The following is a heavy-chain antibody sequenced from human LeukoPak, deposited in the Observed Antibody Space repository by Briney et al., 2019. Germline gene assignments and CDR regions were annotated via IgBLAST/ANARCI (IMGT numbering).Heavy chain of an antibody. V-gene: IGHV4-39*07. D-gene: IGHD5/OR15-5a*01. CDR1: GASISSDDYF. CDR2: IYYSGIT. Sequence: ASETLSLTCTVSGASISSDDYFWGWIRQPPGKGLEWIATIYYSGITYYNPSLSSRVTISADSSKNQFSLRLRSVTAADAAVYFCARTRGRVSKTDFDSWGQGTLVTVSS. J-gene: IGHJ4*02. CDR3: ARTRGRVSKTDFDS.